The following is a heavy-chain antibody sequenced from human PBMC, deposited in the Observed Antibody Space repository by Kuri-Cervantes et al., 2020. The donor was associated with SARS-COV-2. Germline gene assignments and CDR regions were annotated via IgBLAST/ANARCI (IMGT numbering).Heavy chain of an antibody. CDR2: IWFDGSKK. CDR1: GFSFSGYA. Sequence: GGSLRLSCVASGFSFSGYAMTWVRQAPGKGLEWVAVIWFDGSKKYYADSVKGRFTISRDTSKNTLYLQMDSLRVDDTAVYYCARGRWELTPFDYWGEGTLVTVSS. V-gene: IGHV3-33*08. D-gene: IGHD1-26*01. CDR3: ARGRWELTPFDY. J-gene: IGHJ4*02.